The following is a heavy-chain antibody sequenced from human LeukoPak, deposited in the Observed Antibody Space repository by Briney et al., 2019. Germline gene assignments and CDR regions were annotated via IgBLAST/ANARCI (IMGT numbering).Heavy chain of an antibody. V-gene: IGHV4-4*07. CDR3: ARDRGFGRQDAFDI. J-gene: IGHJ3*02. Sequence: SETLSLTCTASGGSISSYYWSWIRQPAGKGLEWIGRIYTSGSTNYNPSLKSRVTMSVDTSKNQFSLKLSSVTAADTAVYYCARDRGFGRQDAFDIWGQGTMVTVSS. CDR2: IYTSGST. D-gene: IGHD3-3*01. CDR1: GGSISSYY.